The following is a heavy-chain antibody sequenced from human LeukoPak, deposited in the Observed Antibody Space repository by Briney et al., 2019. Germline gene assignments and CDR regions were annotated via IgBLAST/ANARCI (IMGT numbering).Heavy chain of an antibody. J-gene: IGHJ6*02. V-gene: IGHV3-23*01. CDR1: GFTFSSYA. Sequence: PGGSLRLSCAASGFTFSSYAMSWVRQAPGKGLEWVSAISGSGGSTYYADSVKGRFTISRDNSKNTLYLQMNSLRAEDTAVYYCARSDDFWSGYFPYYYYYGMDVWGQGTTVTVSS. CDR3: ARSDDFWSGYFPYYYYYGMDV. D-gene: IGHD3-3*01. CDR2: ISGSGGST.